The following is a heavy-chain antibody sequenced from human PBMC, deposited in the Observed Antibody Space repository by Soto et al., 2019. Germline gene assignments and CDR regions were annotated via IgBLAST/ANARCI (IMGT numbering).Heavy chain of an antibody. CDR1: GGSISVYY. V-gene: IGHV4-59*01. CDR2: TFNGGST. CDR3: AKTWSNWFDP. Sequence: SETLSLTCTVSGGSISVYYWSWIRQSPGKGLEWIGYTFNGGSTDYNPPLKSRVTISVDASKNQFSLKLTSVTAADTAVYFCAKTWSNWFDPWGPGXLVTVSS. J-gene: IGHJ5*02. D-gene: IGHD3-3*01.